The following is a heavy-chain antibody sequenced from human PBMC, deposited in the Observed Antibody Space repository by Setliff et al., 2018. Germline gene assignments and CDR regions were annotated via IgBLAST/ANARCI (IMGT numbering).Heavy chain of an antibody. CDR1: GFTFTDYL. Sequence: SVKVSCKASGFTFTDYLMNWMRQAPEQGLEWMGRINLNTGNIFYAQKFQGRVTIITDESTSTAYMELSSLRTEDSAVYYCAREGVDTRSSTDYRYYMDVWGKGTTVTVSS. V-gene: IGHV1-69*05. CDR3: AREGVDTRSSTDYRYYMDV. D-gene: IGHD5-18*01. CDR2: INLNTGNI. J-gene: IGHJ6*03.